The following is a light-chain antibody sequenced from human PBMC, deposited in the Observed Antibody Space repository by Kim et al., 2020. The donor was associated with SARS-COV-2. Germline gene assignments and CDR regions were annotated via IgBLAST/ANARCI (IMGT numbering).Light chain of an antibody. CDR1: HSVSSN. CDR2: GAS. V-gene: IGKV3-15*01. J-gene: IGKJ1*01. Sequence: SPGGRTSRSSRVKHSVSSNLASYQQKLGQAPRLLIYGASTRATGSPARFSGSGSGTEFTLTISSLQSEDFAVYYCQQCNDWPHTFGQGTKVDIK. CDR3: QQCNDWPHT.